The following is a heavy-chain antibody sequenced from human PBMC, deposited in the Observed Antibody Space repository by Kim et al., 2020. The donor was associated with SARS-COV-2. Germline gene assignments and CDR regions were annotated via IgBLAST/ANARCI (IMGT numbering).Heavy chain of an antibody. CDR2: IYYSGST. D-gene: IGHD3-10*01. Sequence: SETLSLTCTVSGGSISSSSYYWGWIRQPPGKGLEWIESIYYSGSTYYNPSLKSRVTISVDTSKNQFSLKLSSVTAADTAVYYCSRQEALWFGSEGLAFD. CDR1: GGSISSSSYY. CDR3: SRQEALWFGSEGLAFD. J-gene: IGHJ3*02. V-gene: IGHV4-39*01.